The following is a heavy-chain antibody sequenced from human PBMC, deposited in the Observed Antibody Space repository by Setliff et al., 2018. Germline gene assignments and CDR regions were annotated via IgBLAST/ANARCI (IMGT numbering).Heavy chain of an antibody. V-gene: IGHV3-48*04. Sequence: PGGSLRLSCAASGFTFSAHGMNWVRQAPGKGLEWVSYISDSGSTKYYADSVKGRFTISRDNAKNSLDLQMNSLRVDDTAVYFCARSGGSASASWFDSWGQGTLVTVSS. CDR2: ISDSGSTK. CDR1: GFTFSAHG. CDR3: ARSGGSASASWFDS. D-gene: IGHD2-15*01. J-gene: IGHJ5*01.